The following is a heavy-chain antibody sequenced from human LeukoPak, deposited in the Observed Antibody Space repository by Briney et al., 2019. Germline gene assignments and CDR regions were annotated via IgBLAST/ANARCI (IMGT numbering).Heavy chain of an antibody. J-gene: IGHJ4*02. Sequence: GGSLRLSCAASGFTFSSYSMNWVRQAPGKGLEWVSSISSSSSYIYYADSVKGRFTISRDNAKNSLYLQMNSLRAEDTAVYYCAKKAFSRSDFDYWGQGTLSPSPQ. V-gene: IGHV3-21*01. D-gene: IGHD3-3*02. CDR2: ISSSSSYI. CDR1: GFTFSSYS. CDR3: AKKAFSRSDFDY.